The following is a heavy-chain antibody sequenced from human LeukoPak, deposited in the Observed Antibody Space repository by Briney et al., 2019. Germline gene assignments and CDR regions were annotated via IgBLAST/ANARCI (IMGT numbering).Heavy chain of an antibody. V-gene: IGHV3-11*01. D-gene: IGHD5-12*01. J-gene: IGHJ4*02. CDR3: AGGYNGYDWSDY. Sequence: GGSQRLSCAASGLSLTDIYMNWIRQPPGKGLEWIVYISSRATTIKYAASVKGRFTISRDTAKNTLYLHLNSLKSEDTALYFCAGGYNGYDWSDYWGQGALVTVSS. CDR1: GLSLTDIY. CDR2: ISSRATTI.